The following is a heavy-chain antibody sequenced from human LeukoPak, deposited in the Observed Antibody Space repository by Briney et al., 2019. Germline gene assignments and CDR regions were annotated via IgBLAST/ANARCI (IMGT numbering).Heavy chain of an antibody. Sequence: SETMSLTCTVAGYFISSGYYWGWLRQPPGKGLKWIGSISHSGRTYYNPSLKSRVTISVDTSKNQFSLKLSSLAAADTAVYYCARVARDRGDAFDIWGQGTMVTVSS. CDR3: ARVARDRGDAFDI. CDR2: ISHSGRT. D-gene: IGHD3-22*01. CDR1: GYFISSGYY. J-gene: IGHJ3*02. V-gene: IGHV4-38-2*02.